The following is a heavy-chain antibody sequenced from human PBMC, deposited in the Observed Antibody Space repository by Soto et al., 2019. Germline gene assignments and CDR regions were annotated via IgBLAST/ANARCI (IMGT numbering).Heavy chain of an antibody. CDR2: IYYSGST. CDR1: GGSISSGGYY. CDR3: ARVTEMATIVPVFDY. J-gene: IGHJ4*02. D-gene: IGHD5-12*01. Sequence: SETLSLTCTVSGGSISSGGYYWSWIRQHPGKGLEWIGYIYYSGSTYYNPSLKSRVTISVDTSKNQFSLKLGSVTAADTAVYYCARVTEMATIVPVFDYWGQGTLVTVSS. V-gene: IGHV4-31*03.